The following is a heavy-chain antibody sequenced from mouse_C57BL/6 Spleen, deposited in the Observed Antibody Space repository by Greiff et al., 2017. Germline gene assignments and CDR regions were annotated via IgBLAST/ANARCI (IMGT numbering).Heavy chain of an antibody. CDR3: ARELYYYAMDY. CDR1: GYTFTSYW. D-gene: IGHD1-3*01. J-gene: IGHJ4*01. Sequence: QVQLQQSGTELVKPGASVKLSCKASGYTFTSYWMHWVKQRPGQGLEWIGNINPSNGGTNYNEKFKSKATLTVDKSSSKAYMQLSSLTSEDSAVYYCARELYYYAMDYWGQGTSVTVSS. V-gene: IGHV1-53*01. CDR2: INPSNGGT.